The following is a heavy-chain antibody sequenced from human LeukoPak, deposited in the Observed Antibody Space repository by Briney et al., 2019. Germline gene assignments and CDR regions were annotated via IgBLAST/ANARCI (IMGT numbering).Heavy chain of an antibody. CDR3: ARDLSFDGYNYAGWFDP. J-gene: IGHJ5*02. CDR1: GGSTISHY. V-gene: IGHV4-59*11. CDR2: IYYSGST. Sequence: SETLSLTCTVSGGSTISHYWSWLRQPPGKGLEWIGYIYYSGSTNYNPSLKSRVTISVDTSKNQFSLKLSSVTAADTAVYYCARDLSFDGYNYAGWFDPWGQGTLVTVSS. D-gene: IGHD5-24*01.